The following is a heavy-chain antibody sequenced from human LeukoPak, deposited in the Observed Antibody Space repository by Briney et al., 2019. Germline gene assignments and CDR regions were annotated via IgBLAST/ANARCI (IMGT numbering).Heavy chain of an antibody. CDR2: ISTTSSSI. Sequence: HTRGSLRLSCAASGFTFSSYSMNWVRQAPGKGLEWVSYISTTSSSINYADSVKGRFTISRDNAKNSLYLEMNSLRAEDTAVYYCVRDRDWAFDYWGQGTLVTVSS. CDR3: VRDRDWAFDY. V-gene: IGHV3-48*04. CDR1: GFTFSSYS. D-gene: IGHD3/OR15-3a*01. J-gene: IGHJ4*02.